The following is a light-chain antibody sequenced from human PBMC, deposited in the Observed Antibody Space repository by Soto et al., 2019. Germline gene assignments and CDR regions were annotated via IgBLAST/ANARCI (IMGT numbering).Light chain of an antibody. CDR3: QQYNNWIT. CDR2: AAS. V-gene: IGKV3-15*01. Sequence: EIVLTQSPGTLCLSPGERATLSCRASQSFSINLAWYQQKPGQAPRLLIYAASTRATGIPARLSGSGSGTEFALTIRSLQSEDFAVYYCQQYNNWITFGQGTRLEIK. J-gene: IGKJ5*01. CDR1: QSFSIN.